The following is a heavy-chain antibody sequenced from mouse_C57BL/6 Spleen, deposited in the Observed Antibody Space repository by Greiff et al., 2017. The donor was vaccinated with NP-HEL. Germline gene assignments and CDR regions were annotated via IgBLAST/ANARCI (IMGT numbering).Heavy chain of an antibody. J-gene: IGHJ1*03. CDR2: INPSSGYT. V-gene: IGHV1-7*01. D-gene: IGHD2-4*01. CDR1: GYTFTSYW. CDR3: AKDDYGWFFDV. Sequence: VQLQQSGAELAKPGASVKLSCKASGYTFTSYWMHWVKQRPGQGLEWIGYINPSSGYTKYNQKFKDKATLTADKSSSTAYMQLSSLTYEDSTVYYCAKDDYGWFFDVWGTGTTVTVSS.